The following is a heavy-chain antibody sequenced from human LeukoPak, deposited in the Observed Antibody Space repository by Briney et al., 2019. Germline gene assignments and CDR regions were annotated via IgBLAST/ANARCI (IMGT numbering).Heavy chain of an antibody. CDR2: IYYDDRT. D-gene: IGHD4/OR15-4a*01. Sequence: PGGALRLSCTVSGFTVSDNSMSWVRQAPGKGLEWVSFIYYDDRTHYSDSVKGRVTISRDNSKNTLYLQMNSLRAEDTAVYYCARRAGAYSHPYDYWGQGTLVTVSS. V-gene: IGHV3-53*01. CDR3: ARRAGAYSHPYDY. CDR1: GFTVSDNS. J-gene: IGHJ4*02.